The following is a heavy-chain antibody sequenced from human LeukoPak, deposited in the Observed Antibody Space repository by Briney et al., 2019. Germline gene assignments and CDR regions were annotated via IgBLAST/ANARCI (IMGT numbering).Heavy chain of an antibody. V-gene: IGHV4-39*01. J-gene: IGHJ4*02. CDR2: IYYSGST. D-gene: IGHD2-2*01. CDR1: GGSISSSSYY. CDR3: ARQKLGYCSSTSCYPFDY. Sequence: SETLSLTCTVSGGSISSSSYYWGWIRQAPGKGLEWIGSIYYSGSTYYNPSLKSRVTISVDTSKNQFSLKLSSVTAADTAVYYCARQKLGYCSSTSCYPFDYWGQGTLVTVSS.